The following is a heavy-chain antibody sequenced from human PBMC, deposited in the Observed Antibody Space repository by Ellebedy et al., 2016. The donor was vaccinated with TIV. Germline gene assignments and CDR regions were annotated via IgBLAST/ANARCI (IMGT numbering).Heavy chain of an antibody. Sequence: SLKISCASSGFTFDDSAMHWVRQAAGKGLEWVSGISWNSGSIGYADSVKGRFTISRDNAKKSLSLQMNSLRAEDTAVYYCARRALMVTFGGLLDYWGQGTLVTVSS. D-gene: IGHD3-16*01. CDR1: GFTFDDSA. CDR2: ISWNSGSI. J-gene: IGHJ4*02. CDR3: ARRALMVTFGGLLDY. V-gene: IGHV3-9*01.